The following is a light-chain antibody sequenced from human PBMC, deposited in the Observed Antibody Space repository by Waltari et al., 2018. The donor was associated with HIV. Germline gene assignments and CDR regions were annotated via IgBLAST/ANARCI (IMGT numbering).Light chain of an antibody. CDR2: GAS. Sequence: EVVMTQSPASLSLYPGERATLSCRASQSVSSYLAWYQQKPGQAPRLLIYGASTRATGVPARFSGSGSGTEFTLTISNLQSDDLALYYCQQYHIWSRGTFGGGTKVEIK. CDR3: QQYHIWSRGT. CDR1: QSVSSY. V-gene: IGKV3-15*01. J-gene: IGKJ4*01.